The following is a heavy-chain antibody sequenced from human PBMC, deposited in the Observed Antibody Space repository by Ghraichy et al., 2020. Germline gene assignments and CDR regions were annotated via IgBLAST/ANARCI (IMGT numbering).Heavy chain of an antibody. Sequence: SETLSLTCAISGDSVSSNSAAWNWIRQSPSIGLEWLGRTYYRSKWYNDYAVSVKSRITINPDTSKNQFSLQLNSVTPEDTAVYYCARGSRDGYGNWFDPWGQGTLVTVSS. CDR3: ARGSRDGYGNWFDP. D-gene: IGHD5-24*01. CDR2: TYYRSKWYN. V-gene: IGHV6-1*01. CDR1: GDSVSSNSAA. J-gene: IGHJ5*02.